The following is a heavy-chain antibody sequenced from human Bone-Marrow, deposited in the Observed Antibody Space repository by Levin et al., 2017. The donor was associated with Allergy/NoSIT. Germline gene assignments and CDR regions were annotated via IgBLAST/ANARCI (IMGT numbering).Heavy chain of an antibody. CDR3: ARDKRAATPYYLDD. CDR1: GFTFDDYA. Sequence: PGGSLRLSCAASGFTFDDYAMHWVRQAPGKGLEWVSGISWNSGSRGYADSVKGRFTISRDNAKNSLYLQMNSLRPEDTALYYCARDKRAATPYYLDDWGQGTLVTVSS. J-gene: IGHJ4*02. D-gene: IGHD2-15*01. V-gene: IGHV3-9*01. CDR2: ISWNSGSR.